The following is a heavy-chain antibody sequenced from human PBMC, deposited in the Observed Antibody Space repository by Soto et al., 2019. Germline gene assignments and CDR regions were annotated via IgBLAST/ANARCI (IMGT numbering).Heavy chain of an antibody. V-gene: IGHV4-39*01. CDR3: ARLKYLQH. J-gene: IGHJ1*01. CDR1: GGSISSSSYY. Sequence: SETLSLTCTVSGGSISSSSYYWGWIRQPPGKGLEWIGSIYYSGSTYYNPSLKSRVTISVDTSKNQFSLKLSSVTAADTAVYYCARLKYLQHWGQGTLVTVSS. CDR2: IYYSGST.